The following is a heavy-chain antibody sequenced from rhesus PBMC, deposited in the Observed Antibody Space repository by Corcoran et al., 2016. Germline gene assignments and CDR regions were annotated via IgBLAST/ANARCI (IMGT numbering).Heavy chain of an antibody. D-gene: IGHD4-29*01. Sequence: EVQLVESGGALVQAGGSLRLSCAASGLTFSNYWMNWVRQAPGKGLEWVGFFKNQADGGTAAYAVSVKGRFAISRDDSRNTLYLQMNSLKTEDTAFYYCTAYGSIYGSLDFWGRGVLVTVSS. CDR1: GLTFSNYW. CDR2: FKNQADGGTA. V-gene: IGHV3-16*01. CDR3: TAYGSIYGSLDF. J-gene: IGHJ5-2*02.